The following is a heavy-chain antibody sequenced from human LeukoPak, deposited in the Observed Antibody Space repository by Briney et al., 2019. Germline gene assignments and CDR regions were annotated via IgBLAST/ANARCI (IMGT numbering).Heavy chain of an antibody. CDR1: GFTFSTYT. J-gene: IGHJ4*02. CDR2: ISSLSGDI. V-gene: IGHV3-21*01. Sequence: GGSLRLSFAASGFTFSTYTVNWVRQAPGKGLEWVSSISSLSGDIYYADSLKGRFTISRDNAKNSLFLQMNSLRAEDSAIYYCARTSAGGDYFDFWGQGTLVTVSS. D-gene: IGHD6-25*01. CDR3: ARTSAGGDYFDF.